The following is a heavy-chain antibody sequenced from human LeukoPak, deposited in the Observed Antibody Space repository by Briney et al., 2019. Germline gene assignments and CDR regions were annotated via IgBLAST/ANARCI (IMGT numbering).Heavy chain of an antibody. V-gene: IGHV3-7*01. CDR1: GFTFSSYW. CDR2: IKQDGSEK. D-gene: IGHD3-22*01. J-gene: IGHJ4*02. CDR3: ARLRRNSDRSDFFYYYDH. Sequence: PGGSLRLSCAASGFTFSSYWMSWVRQAPGKGLEWVANIKQDGSEKYYVDSVKGRFTISRDNAKNSLFPQMNSLRAEDTAVYYCARLRRNSDRSDFFYYYDHWGQGTLVTVSS.